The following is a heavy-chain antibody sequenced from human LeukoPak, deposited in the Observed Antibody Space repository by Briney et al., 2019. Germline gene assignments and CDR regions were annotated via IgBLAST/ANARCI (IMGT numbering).Heavy chain of an antibody. Sequence: GESLNISCKGSGYIFREHWIGWVRQMPGKGLEWMGIIYPGDSGSMYSPSFQGQVTMSVDKSISTAYLQWSSVEPSDTAMYYCAMTSLSLGSRFDYWGQGTLVTVSS. CDR3: AMTSLSLGSRFDY. CDR1: GYIFREHW. CDR2: IYPGDSGS. V-gene: IGHV5-51*01. J-gene: IGHJ4*02. D-gene: IGHD3-16*01.